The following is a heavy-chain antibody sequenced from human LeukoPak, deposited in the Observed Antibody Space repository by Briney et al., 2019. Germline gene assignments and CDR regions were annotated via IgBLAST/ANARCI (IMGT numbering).Heavy chain of an antibody. D-gene: IGHD1-26*01. V-gene: IGHV3-30*18. CDR2: ISYDGSNK. Sequence: GRSLRLSCAASGFTFSSYGMHWVRQAPGKGLEWVAVISYDGSNKYYADSVKGRFTISRDNSKNTLYLQMNSLRAEDTAVYYCAKGDSGSCGDYWGQGTLVTVSS. CDR1: GFTFSSYG. CDR3: AKGDSGSCGDY. J-gene: IGHJ4*02.